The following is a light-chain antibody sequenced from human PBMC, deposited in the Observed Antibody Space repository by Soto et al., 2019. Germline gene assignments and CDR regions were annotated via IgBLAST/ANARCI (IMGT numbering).Light chain of an antibody. V-gene: IGKV3-11*01. CDR2: DAS. Sequence: EIVLTQSPATLSSSPGERATLSCRASQSVSRYLAWYQQKPGQAPRLLIYDASDRATGIPARFSGSGSGTYFTLTNSSLEPEDFAVYYCQQRSNWPRTFGQGTKVEIK. CDR1: QSVSRY. CDR3: QQRSNWPRT. J-gene: IGKJ1*01.